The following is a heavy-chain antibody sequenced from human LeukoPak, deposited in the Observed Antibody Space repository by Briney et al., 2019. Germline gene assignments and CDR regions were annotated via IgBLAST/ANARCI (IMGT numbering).Heavy chain of an antibody. CDR1: GYTFTGYY. J-gene: IGHJ4*02. CDR3: ARDVSRGYALVWDY. V-gene: IGHV1-2*02. Sequence: ASVKVSCKASGYTFTGYYMHWVRQAPGQGLEWMGWINPNSGGTNYAQKFQGRVTMTRDTSISTAYMELSRLRSDDTAVYYCARDVSRGYALVWDYWGQGTLVTVSS. CDR2: INPNSGGT. D-gene: IGHD5-12*01.